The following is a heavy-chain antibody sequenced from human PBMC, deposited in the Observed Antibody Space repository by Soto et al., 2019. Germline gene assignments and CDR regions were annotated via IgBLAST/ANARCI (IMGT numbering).Heavy chain of an antibody. CDR3: ARDQGDSSTFDY. CDR2: IIPILGIA. CDR1: GGTFSSYT. Sequence: QVQLVQSGAEVKKPGSSVKVSCKASGGTFSSYTISWVRQAPGQGLEWMGRIIPILGIANYAQKFQGRVTSTADKSTRTANMELSSLRSEDTAVYYCARDQGDSSTFDYWGQGTLVTVSS. J-gene: IGHJ4*02. V-gene: IGHV1-69*08. D-gene: IGHD6-13*01.